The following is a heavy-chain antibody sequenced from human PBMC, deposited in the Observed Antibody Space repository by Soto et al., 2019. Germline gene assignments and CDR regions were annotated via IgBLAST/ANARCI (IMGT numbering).Heavy chain of an antibody. CDR2: ISPYSDDT. V-gene: IGHV1-18*01. Sequence: QAQLVQSGAEVKKPGASVRVSCKTSGYRFSDYGISWVRQAPGQGLEWLGWISPYSDDTKYAHIVPARHAXRXXXSXXTAHMDLRSLRSDDPAVNRCARGCYCDSSGSRNYHYYGMNVWGQGTTVTVSS. CDR1: GYRFSDYG. CDR3: ARGCYCDSSGSRNYHYYGMNV. D-gene: IGHD3-22*01. J-gene: IGHJ6*02.